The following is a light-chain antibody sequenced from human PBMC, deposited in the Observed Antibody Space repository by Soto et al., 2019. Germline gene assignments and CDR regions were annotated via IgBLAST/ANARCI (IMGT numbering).Light chain of an antibody. CDR2: EVS. Sequence: QSALTQAASVSGSPGQPITISCTGTSSDVGAYNYVSWYQQHPVKAPKLMIYEVSNRPSGVSNRFSGSKSGNTASLTISGLQAEDEADYFCSSYTSSSTLVVFGGGTKLTVL. CDR3: SSYTSSSTLVV. V-gene: IGLV2-14*01. CDR1: SSDVGAYNY. J-gene: IGLJ2*01.